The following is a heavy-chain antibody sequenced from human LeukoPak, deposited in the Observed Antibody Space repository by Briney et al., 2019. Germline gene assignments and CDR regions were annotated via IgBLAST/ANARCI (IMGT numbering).Heavy chain of an antibody. CDR3: ARDVNSYAHCGH. J-gene: IGHJ4*02. CDR1: GFTVNSNY. D-gene: IGHD5-18*01. V-gene: IGHV3-53*01. CDR2: IYKDGRT. Sequence: GGSLRLSRAASGFTVNSNYMSWVRQAPGKGLERVSIIYKDGRTYYAGSVKGRFTISRDNSRNMLYLQMNSLRAEDTAVYYCARDVNSYAHCGHWGQGTLVTVSS.